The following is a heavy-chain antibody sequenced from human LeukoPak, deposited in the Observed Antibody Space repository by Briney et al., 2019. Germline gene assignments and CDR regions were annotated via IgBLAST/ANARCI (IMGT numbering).Heavy chain of an antibody. Sequence: GGSLRLSCAASGFTFSSYDMSWVRQAPGKGLEWVSGISGSGGSTYYADSVKGRFTISRDNAKNTLYLQMNSLRAGDTAVYYCAKGEERGVMPNSDYYYYYYMDVWGKGTTVTISS. J-gene: IGHJ6*03. CDR1: GFTFSSYD. CDR3: AKGEERGVMPNSDYYYYYYMDV. CDR2: ISGSGGST. V-gene: IGHV3-23*01. D-gene: IGHD3-16*01.